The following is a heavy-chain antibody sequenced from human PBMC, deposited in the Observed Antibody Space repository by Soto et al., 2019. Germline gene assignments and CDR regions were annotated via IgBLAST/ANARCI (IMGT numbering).Heavy chain of an antibody. V-gene: IGHV4-39*01. CDR2: IYYSGTT. J-gene: IGHJ4*02. D-gene: IGHD5-12*01. CDR1: GGSISSSSYY. CDR3: ARLAYSHYST. Sequence: ASETLSLTCTVSGGSISSSSYYWGWIRQPPGKGLEWVATIYYSGTTYYNPSLKSRLTISLDTSRNQFSLDLTSVTAADTAVYYCARLAYSHYSTWGQGTLVTVSS.